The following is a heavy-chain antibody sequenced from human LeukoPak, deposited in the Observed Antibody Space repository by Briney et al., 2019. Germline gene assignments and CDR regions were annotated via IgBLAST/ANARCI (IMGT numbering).Heavy chain of an antibody. D-gene: IGHD3-10*01. CDR1: GFTFSSYA. Sequence: PGGSLRLSCAASGFTFSSYAMHWVRQAPGKGLEWVAVISYDGSNKYYADSVKGRFTISRDNSKNTLYLQMNSLRAEDTAVYYCARVEDYYGSGSYYYYGMDVWGRGTAVTVSS. J-gene: IGHJ6*02. V-gene: IGHV3-30-3*01. CDR3: ARVEDYYGSGSYYYYGMDV. CDR2: ISYDGSNK.